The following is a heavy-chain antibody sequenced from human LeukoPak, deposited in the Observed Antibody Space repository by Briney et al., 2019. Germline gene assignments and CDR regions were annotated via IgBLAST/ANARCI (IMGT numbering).Heavy chain of an antibody. D-gene: IGHD5-18*01. Sequence: SETLSLTCTVSGGSISSYYWSWVRQPPGKGLEWIGYIYYSGSTNYNPSLKSRVTISVDTSKNQFSLKLSSVTAADTAVYYCARTYRSGVFDIWGQGTMVTVSS. CDR1: GGSISSYY. CDR3: ARTYRSGVFDI. CDR2: IYYSGST. J-gene: IGHJ3*02. V-gene: IGHV4-59*08.